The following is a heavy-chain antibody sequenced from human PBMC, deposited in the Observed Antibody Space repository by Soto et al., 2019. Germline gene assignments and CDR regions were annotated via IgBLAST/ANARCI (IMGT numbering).Heavy chain of an antibody. V-gene: IGHV4-4*02. D-gene: IGHD3-10*01. CDR3: ASQTYGSGSYYNLDY. J-gene: IGHJ4*02. Sequence: QVQLQESGPGLVKPSGTLSLTCAVSGGSISSSNWWSWVRQPPGKGLEWIGEIYHSGSTNYNPSLKSRVTISVDKSKNQFPLKLSSVTAADTAVYYCASQTYGSGSYYNLDYWGQGTLVTVSS. CDR2: IYHSGST. CDR1: GGSISSSNW.